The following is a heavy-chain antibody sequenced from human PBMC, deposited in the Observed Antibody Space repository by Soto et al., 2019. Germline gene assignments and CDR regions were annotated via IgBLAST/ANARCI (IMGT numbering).Heavy chain of an antibody. CDR3: ARDHFGIVVVQAAI. Sequence: ASVKVSCKASGYTFTGYYMHWVRQAPGQGLEWMGWINPNSGGTNYAQKFQGRVTMTRDTSISTAYMELSRLRSDDTAVYYCARDHFGIVVVQAAIWGQGTLVTVSS. CDR1: GYTFTGYY. CDR2: INPNSGGT. D-gene: IGHD2-2*01. V-gene: IGHV1-2*02. J-gene: IGHJ4*02.